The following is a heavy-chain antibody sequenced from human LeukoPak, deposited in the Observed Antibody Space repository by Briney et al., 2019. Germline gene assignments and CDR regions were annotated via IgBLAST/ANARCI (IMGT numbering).Heavy chain of an antibody. V-gene: IGHV1-2*02. CDR2: INPNSGGT. CDR1: GYTFTGYY. CDR3: AREGYYYDSSGYSRHYYFDY. Sequence: GASVKVSCKASGYTFTGYYMHWVRQAPGQGLEWMGWINPNSGGTNYAQKFQGRVTMTRDTSISTAYMELSRLRSDDTAVYYCAREGYYYDSSGYSRHYYFDYWGQGTLVTVSS. D-gene: IGHD3-22*01. J-gene: IGHJ4*02.